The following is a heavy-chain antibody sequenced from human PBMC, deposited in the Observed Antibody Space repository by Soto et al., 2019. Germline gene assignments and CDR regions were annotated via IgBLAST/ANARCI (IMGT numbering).Heavy chain of an antibody. V-gene: IGHV1-18*01. J-gene: IGHJ3*02. CDR3: ARDPYSSSIGAFDI. D-gene: IGHD6-6*01. CDR1: GYPFTSYG. Sequence: DSGKVCFKACGYPFTSYGISLVRQAPGQGLEWMGWISAYNGNTNYAQKLHGRVTMTTDTSTSTAYMELRSLRSDDTAVYYCARDPYSSSIGAFDIWGQGTMVTVSS. CDR2: ISAYNGNT.